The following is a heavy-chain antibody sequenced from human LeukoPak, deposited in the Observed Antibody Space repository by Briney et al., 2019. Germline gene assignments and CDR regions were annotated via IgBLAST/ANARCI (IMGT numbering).Heavy chain of an antibody. V-gene: IGHV3-9*01. Sequence: GRSLRLSCAASGFTFDDYAMHWVRQAPGKGLEWVSGISWNSGSIGYADSVKGRFTISRDNAKNSLYLQMNSLRAEDTALYYCAKGDDSSGYYSWYFDYWGQGTLVTVSS. D-gene: IGHD3-22*01. CDR3: AKGDDSSGYYSWYFDY. CDR2: ISWNSGSI. CDR1: GFTFDDYA. J-gene: IGHJ4*02.